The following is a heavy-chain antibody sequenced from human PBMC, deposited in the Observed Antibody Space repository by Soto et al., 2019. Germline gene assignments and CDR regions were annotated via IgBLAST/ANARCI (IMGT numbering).Heavy chain of an antibody. CDR2: INAGNGNT. V-gene: IGHV1-3*01. D-gene: IGHD6-13*01. CDR1: GYTFTSYA. J-gene: IGHJ4*02. Sequence: ASVKVSCKASGYTFTSYAMHWVRQAPGQSLEWMGWINAGNGNTKYSQKFQGRVTITRDTSASTAYMELSSLRSEDTAVYYCAREVGQQLVHFDYWGQGTLVTVSS. CDR3: AREVGQQLVHFDY.